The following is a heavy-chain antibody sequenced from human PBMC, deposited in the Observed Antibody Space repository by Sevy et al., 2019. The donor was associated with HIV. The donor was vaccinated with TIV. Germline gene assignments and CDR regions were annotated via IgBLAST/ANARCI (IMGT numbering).Heavy chain of an antibody. CDR3: ARDRRCGGDDRGVYYFDY. Sequence: GGSLRLSCAASGLTFSSYSMNWVRQAPGKGLEWVSYISSSSSTIYYADSVKGRFTISRDNAKNSLYLQMNSLRDEGTAVYYCARDRRCGGDDRGVYYFDYWGQGTLVTVSS. CDR1: GLTFSSYS. V-gene: IGHV3-48*02. J-gene: IGHJ4*02. D-gene: IGHD2-21*02. CDR2: ISSSSSTI.